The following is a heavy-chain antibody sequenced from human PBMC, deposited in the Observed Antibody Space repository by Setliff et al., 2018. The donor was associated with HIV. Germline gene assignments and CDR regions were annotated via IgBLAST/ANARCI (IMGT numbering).Heavy chain of an antibody. D-gene: IGHD3-16*01. CDR3: GIEGDDYNEY. CDR1: GGSIASDIYY. Sequence: PSETLSLTCTVSGGSIASDIYYWNWNRQPAGKGLEWIRRIYTRGNTNYNPSRKSRVTIAVDTSKNQFTLKMSSVTAADTAVYYCGIEGDDYNEYWGQGTLVTVSS. V-gene: IGHV4-61*02. J-gene: IGHJ4*02. CDR2: IYTRGNT.